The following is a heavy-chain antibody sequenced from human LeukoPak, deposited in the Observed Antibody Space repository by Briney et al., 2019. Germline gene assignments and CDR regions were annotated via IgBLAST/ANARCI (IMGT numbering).Heavy chain of an antibody. D-gene: IGHD4-17*01. V-gene: IGHV3-23*01. J-gene: IGHJ4*02. Sequence: GGSLRLSCAASGFAFTTCAMSWVRQAPGKGLEWVSTVSGSGSNTYYADSVKGRFTISRDNSKNTLYLQMDSLRVEDTAVYYCAVTVTTGVFDYWGQGTLVTVSS. CDR1: GFAFTTCA. CDR2: VSGSGSNT. CDR3: AVTVTTGVFDY.